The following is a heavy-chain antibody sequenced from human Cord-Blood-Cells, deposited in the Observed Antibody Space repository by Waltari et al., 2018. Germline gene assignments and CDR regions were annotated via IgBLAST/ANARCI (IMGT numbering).Heavy chain of an antibody. CDR2: IYYSGST. D-gene: IGHD6-6*01. CDR1: GGSISSSSYY. CDR3: ATYSSSSYYYYYMDV. Sequence: QLQLQESGPGLVKPSETLSLTCTVSGGSISSSSYYWGWIRQPPGKGLEWFGSIYYSGSTYYNPSLKSRVTISVDTSKNQFSLKLSSVTAADTAVYYCATYSSSSYYYYYMDVWGKGTTVTVSS. J-gene: IGHJ6*03. V-gene: IGHV4-39*01.